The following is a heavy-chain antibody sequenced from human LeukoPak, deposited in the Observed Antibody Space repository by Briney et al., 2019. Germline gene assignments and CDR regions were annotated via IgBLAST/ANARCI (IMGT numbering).Heavy chain of an antibody. CDR3: ARRYYDILTGYYYMDV. V-gene: IGHV3-74*01. CDR1: GFTFSSYW. CDR2: INSDGSST. D-gene: IGHD3-9*01. J-gene: IGHJ6*03. Sequence: PGGSLRLSCAASGFTFSSYWMHWVRQAPGKGLVWVSRINSDGSSTSYADSVKGRFTISRDNAKNTLYLQMNSLRAEDTAVYYSARRYYDILTGYYYMDVWGKGTTVTISS.